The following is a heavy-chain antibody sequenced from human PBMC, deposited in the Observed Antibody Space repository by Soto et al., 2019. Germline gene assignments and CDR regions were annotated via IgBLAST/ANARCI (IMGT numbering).Heavy chain of an antibody. CDR1: GGTFSSYA. CDR2: IIPIFGTA. J-gene: IGHJ4*02. CDR3: ARDLTREYHFDY. D-gene: IGHD2-2*01. Sequence: GASVKVSCKASGGTFSSYAISCVRQAPGQGLEWMGGIIPIFGTANYAQKFQGRVTITADESTSTAYMELSSLRSEDTAVYYCARDLTREYHFDYWGQGTLVTVSS. V-gene: IGHV1-69*13.